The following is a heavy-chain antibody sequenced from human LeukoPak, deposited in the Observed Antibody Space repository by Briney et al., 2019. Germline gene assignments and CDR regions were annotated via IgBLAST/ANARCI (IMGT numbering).Heavy chain of an antibody. Sequence: PGGSLRLSCAASGFTFSSYGMHWVRQAPGKGLEWVAFIRFDGTNKYYADSVKGRFTISRDNSKNTLYLQMNSLRAEDTAVYYCTRNYDYDSSGYYYWGASQHHYYMDVWGKGTTVTISS. CDR2: IRFDGTNK. J-gene: IGHJ6*03. V-gene: IGHV3-30*02. D-gene: IGHD3-22*01. CDR3: TRNYDYDSSGYYYWGASQHHYYMDV. CDR1: GFTFSSYG.